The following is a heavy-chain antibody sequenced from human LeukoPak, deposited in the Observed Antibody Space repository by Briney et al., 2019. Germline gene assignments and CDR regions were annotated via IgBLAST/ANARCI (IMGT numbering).Heavy chain of an antibody. Sequence: GGSLRLSCAASGFTFSSFAMSWVRQAPGKGLEWVSSISGSGESTYYADYVKGRFTVSRDNSKNTLNLQLNSLRAEDTAVYYCAKDAIGQYRPYYFYWWGQGTLVTVSS. V-gene: IGHV3-23*01. CDR3: AKDAIGQYRPYYFYW. J-gene: IGHJ4*02. CDR2: ISGSGEST. D-gene: IGHD3-16*02. CDR1: GFTFSSFA.